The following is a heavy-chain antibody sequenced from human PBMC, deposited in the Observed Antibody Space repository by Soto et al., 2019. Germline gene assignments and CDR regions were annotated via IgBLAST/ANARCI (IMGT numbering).Heavy chain of an antibody. CDR2: ISAYNGNT. J-gene: IGHJ6*03. V-gene: IGHV1-18*01. CDR3: ARVGDYDILTSYAYYYYMDV. Sequence: ASVKVSCKASGYTFTSYGISWVRQAPGQGLEWMGWISAYNGNTNYAQKLQGRVTMTTDTSTSTAYMELRSLRSDDTAVYYCARVGDYDILTSYAYYYYMDVWGKGTTVTVSS. D-gene: IGHD3-9*01. CDR1: GYTFTSYG.